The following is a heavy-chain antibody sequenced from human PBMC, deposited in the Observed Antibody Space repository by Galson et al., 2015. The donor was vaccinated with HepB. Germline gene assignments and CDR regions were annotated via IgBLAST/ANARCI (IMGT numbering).Heavy chain of an antibody. V-gene: IGHV7-4-1*02. CDR2: INTNTGNP. CDR1: GYTFTNYV. CDR3: ARGGGRFWGTYRTTSPFDY. J-gene: IGHJ4*02. Sequence: SVKVSCKASGYTFTNYVINWVRQAPGQGLEWMGWINTNTGNPTFAQGFTGRFVFSLDTSVSTAYLQISSLKAEDTAVYYCARGGGRFWGTYRTTSPFDYWGQGTLVTVSS. D-gene: IGHD3-16*02.